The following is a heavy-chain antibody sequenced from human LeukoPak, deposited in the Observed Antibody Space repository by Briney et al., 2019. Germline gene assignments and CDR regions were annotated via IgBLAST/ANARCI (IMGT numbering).Heavy chain of an antibody. Sequence: PSETLSLTCTVSGVSISNYYWSWIRQPPGKGLEWIAYISDSGSTNFNPSLKSRVTISVDTSKNQFSLKLSSVTAADTAVYYCARRGYLDYCGQGTLVTVSS. J-gene: IGHJ4*02. CDR3: ARRGYLDY. V-gene: IGHV4-59*08. CDR2: ISDSGST. CDR1: GVSISNYY. D-gene: IGHD3-22*01.